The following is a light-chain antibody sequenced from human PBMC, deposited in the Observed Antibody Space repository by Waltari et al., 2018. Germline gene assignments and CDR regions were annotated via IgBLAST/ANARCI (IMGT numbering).Light chain of an antibody. CDR2: AAS. V-gene: IGKV3-20*01. J-gene: IGKJ1*01. CDR3: QNHERLPAT. CDR1: QSVSKH. Sequence: EIVLTQSPGTLSLSPGERATLSCRASQSVSKHLAWYQQRPGQAPRLLIYAASTRATGIPDRFSGSGSGTDFSLTISRLEPEDFAVYYCQNHERLPATFGQGTKVEIK.